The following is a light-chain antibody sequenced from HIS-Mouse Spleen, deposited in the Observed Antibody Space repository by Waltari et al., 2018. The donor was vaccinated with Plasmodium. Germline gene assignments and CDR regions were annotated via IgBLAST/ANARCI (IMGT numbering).Light chain of an antibody. CDR2: GAS. Sequence: EIVMTQSPPTLSVSPGERATPSCRASQRVSSNLAWYQPKPGQAPRLLIYGASTRATGIPARFSGSGSGTEFTLTISSLQSEDFAVYYCQQYNNWPFTFGPGTKVDIK. V-gene: IGKV3-15*01. J-gene: IGKJ3*01. CDR3: QQYNNWPFT. CDR1: QRVSSN.